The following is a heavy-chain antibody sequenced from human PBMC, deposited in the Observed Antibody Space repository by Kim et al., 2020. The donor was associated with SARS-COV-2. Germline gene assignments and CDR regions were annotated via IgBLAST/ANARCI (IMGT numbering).Heavy chain of an antibody. Sequence: SSIYADFVTGRFTISRDNAENTLYLQMNSLRAEDTAVYYCARGNYHGMDVWGQGTTVTVSS. J-gene: IGHJ6*02. CDR3: ARGNYHGMDV. V-gene: IGHV3-74*01. CDR2: SS.